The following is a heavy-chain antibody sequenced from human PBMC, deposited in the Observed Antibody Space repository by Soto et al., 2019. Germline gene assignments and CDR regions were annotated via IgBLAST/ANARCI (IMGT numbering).Heavy chain of an antibody. CDR1: GYTFTIYG. CDR2: ISAYNGNT. D-gene: IGHD6-19*01. V-gene: IGHV1-18*01. J-gene: IGHJ4*02. CDR3: ASTIAVAGAFDY. Sequence: ASVKVSCTDSGYTFTIYGISWVRQAPGQGLEWMGWISAYNGNTNYAQKLQGRVTMTTDTSTSTAYMELRSLRSDDTAVYYCASTIAVAGAFDYWGQGTLVTVSS.